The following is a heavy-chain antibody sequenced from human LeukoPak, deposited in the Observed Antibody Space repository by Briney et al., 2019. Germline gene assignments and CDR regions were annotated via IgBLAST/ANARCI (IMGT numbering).Heavy chain of an antibody. D-gene: IGHD4-17*01. CDR3: AKDPDG. J-gene: IGHJ4*02. V-gene: IGHV3-33*06. Sequence: PGXSLRLSCAASGFTFSSYGMHWVRQAPGKGLEWVGVIWYDGSNKYYADSVKGRFTISRDNSKNTLYLQMNSLRAEDTAVYYCAKDPDGWGQGTLVTVSS. CDR2: IWYDGSNK. CDR1: GFTFSSYG.